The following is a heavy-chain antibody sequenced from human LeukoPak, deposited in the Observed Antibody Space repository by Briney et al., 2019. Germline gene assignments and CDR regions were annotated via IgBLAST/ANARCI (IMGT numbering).Heavy chain of an antibody. D-gene: IGHD6-6*01. CDR1: GFTFSSYA. CDR3: ARSSIAAPYCFDY. V-gene: IGHV3-30-3*01. Sequence: GRSLRLSCAASGFTFSSYAMHWVRQAPGKGLEWVAVISYDGSNKYYADSVKGRFTISRDNSKNTLYLQMNSLRAEDTAVYYRARSSIAAPYCFDYWGQGTLVTVSS. J-gene: IGHJ4*02. CDR2: ISYDGSNK.